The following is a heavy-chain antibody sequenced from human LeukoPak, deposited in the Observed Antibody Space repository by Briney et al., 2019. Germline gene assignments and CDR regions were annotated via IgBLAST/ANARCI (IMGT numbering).Heavy chain of an antibody. CDR1: GYTFTGYY. Sequence: GASVKVSCKASGYTFTGYYMHWVRQAPGQGLEWMGWINPNSGGTNYAQKFQGRVTMTRDTSNSAAYMELSRLRSDDTAVYYCARDSGYGGNSIDYWGQGTLVTVSS. V-gene: IGHV1-2*02. J-gene: IGHJ4*02. CDR3: ARDSGYGGNSIDY. D-gene: IGHD4-23*01. CDR2: INPNSGGT.